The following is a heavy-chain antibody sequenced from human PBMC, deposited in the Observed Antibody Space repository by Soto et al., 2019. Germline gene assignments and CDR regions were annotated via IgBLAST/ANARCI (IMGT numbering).Heavy chain of an antibody. Sequence: SVKVSCKASGGTFSSYAISWVRQAPGQGLEWMGGIIPIFGTANYAQKFQGRVTITADKSTSAAYMELSSLRSEDTAVYYCARVAYDSSGYYSCFDYWGQGTLVTVSS. V-gene: IGHV1-69*06. CDR1: GGTFSSYA. CDR3: ARVAYDSSGYYSCFDY. J-gene: IGHJ4*02. D-gene: IGHD3-22*01. CDR2: IIPIFGTA.